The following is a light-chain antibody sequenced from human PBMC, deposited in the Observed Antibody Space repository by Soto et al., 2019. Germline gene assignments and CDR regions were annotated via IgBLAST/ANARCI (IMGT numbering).Light chain of an antibody. CDR1: QSVKNN. CDR2: DAS. Sequence: EIVMTQSPATLSVSPGERATLFCRASQSVKNNLAWYRQKPGRAPRLLIYDASTRATGVPARFSGSGSGTEFTLTISSLQSEDFAVYYCQKYDNWPLTFGGGTKVEVK. CDR3: QKYDNWPLT. J-gene: IGKJ4*01. V-gene: IGKV3-15*01.